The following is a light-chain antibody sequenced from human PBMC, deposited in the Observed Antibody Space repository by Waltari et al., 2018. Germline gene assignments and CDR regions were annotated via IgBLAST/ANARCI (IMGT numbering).Light chain of an antibody. J-gene: IGLJ2*01. Sequence: QSVLTQPPSASGTPGQRVTISCSGSSSNIGSNTVNRYQQLPGTAPKLLSYSNNQRPAGVPDRFAGSTSGTSASLAISGLQSEDEADYYCAAWDDSLNGVVFGGGTKLTVL. CDR1: SSNIGSNT. CDR3: AAWDDSLNGVV. CDR2: SNN. V-gene: IGLV1-44*01.